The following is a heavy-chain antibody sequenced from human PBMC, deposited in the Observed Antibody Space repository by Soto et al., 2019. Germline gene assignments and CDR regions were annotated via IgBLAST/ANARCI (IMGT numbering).Heavy chain of an antibody. J-gene: IGHJ4*02. CDR2: IIPIFGTA. CDR3: ATSAVAGTLLSSFDY. D-gene: IGHD6-19*01. CDR1: GGTFSSYA. V-gene: IGHV1-69*13. Sequence: SVKVSCKASGGTFSSYAISWVRQAPGQGLEWMGGIIPIFGTANYAQKFQGRVTITADESTSTAYMELSSLRSEDTAVYYCATSAVAGTLLSSFDYWGQGTLVTVSS.